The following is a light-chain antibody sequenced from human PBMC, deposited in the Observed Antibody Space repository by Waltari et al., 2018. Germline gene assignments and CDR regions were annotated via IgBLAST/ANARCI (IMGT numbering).Light chain of an antibody. Sequence: DIQMTQSPSSLSASVGARVTITCRASQSVSSYLNWYQQKPGKAPNLLIYAASSLQSGVPSRFSCSGSGTDFTLTISSLQPEDFATYYCQQSFNTPRTFGQGTKVEVK. CDR1: QSVSSY. J-gene: IGKJ1*01. V-gene: IGKV1-39*01. CDR2: AAS. CDR3: QQSFNTPRT.